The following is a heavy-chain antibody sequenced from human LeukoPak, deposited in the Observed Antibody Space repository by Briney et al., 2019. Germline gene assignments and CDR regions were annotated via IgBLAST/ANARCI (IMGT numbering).Heavy chain of an antibody. CDR1: GFTFSNYY. D-gene: IGHD6-13*01. J-gene: IGHJ4*02. V-gene: IGHV3-11*04. CDR3: ARASSSWYYFDY. CDR2: ISSSGNPI. Sequence: GGSLRLSRAASGFTFSNYYMSWIRQAPGKGLEWVSYISSSGNPIYYADSVKGRFTLSRDNAKNSLYLQVNSLRAEDTAVYYCARASSSWYYFDYWGQGTLVTVSS.